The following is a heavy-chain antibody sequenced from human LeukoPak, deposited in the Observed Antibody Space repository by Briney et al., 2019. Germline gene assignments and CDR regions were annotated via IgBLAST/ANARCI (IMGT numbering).Heavy chain of an antibody. CDR1: GFNFNEYG. Sequence: GGSLRLSCVASGFNFNEYGMNWARQAPGKGLEWVASINHNGNVNYYVDSVKGRFTISRDNAKNSLYLQMSNLRAEDTAVYFCARGGGLDVWGQGATVTVSS. CDR3: ARGGGLDV. J-gene: IGHJ6*02. CDR2: INHNGNVN. V-gene: IGHV3-7*04.